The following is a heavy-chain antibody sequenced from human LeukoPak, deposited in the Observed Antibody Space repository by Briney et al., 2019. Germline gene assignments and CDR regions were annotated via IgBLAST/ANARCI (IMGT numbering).Heavy chain of an antibody. J-gene: IGHJ3*02. V-gene: IGHV1-3*03. CDR2: INAGNGDT. D-gene: IGHD1-26*01. Sequence: GASVTISCKASGYTFTGYLMHWVRQAPGQRLEWLGWINAGNGDTKYSQDFQGRVTFTRATSANTAYMELSSLRTEDMAVYYCAREMQGAKNGAFDIWGQGTMVTVSS. CDR3: AREMQGAKNGAFDI. CDR1: GYTFTGYL.